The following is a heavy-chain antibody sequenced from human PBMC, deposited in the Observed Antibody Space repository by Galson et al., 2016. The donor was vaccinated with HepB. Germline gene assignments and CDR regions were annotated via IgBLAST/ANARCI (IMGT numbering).Heavy chain of an antibody. V-gene: IGHV4-59*01. CDR2: IYYSGSA. J-gene: IGHJ4*02. Sequence: SETLSLTCTVSGGSISSYYWSWIRQPPGKGLEWIGYIYYSGSANYNPSLKSRVTISVDTSKNQFSLKLSSVTAADTAVYYCASGDCGGDCYVDYWGQGTLVTVSS. CDR1: GGSISSYY. CDR3: ASGDCGGDCYVDY. D-gene: IGHD2-21*01.